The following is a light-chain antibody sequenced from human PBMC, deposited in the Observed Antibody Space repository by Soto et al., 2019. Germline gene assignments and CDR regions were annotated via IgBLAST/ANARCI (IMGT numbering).Light chain of an antibody. CDR3: QQYNNCPPLT. Sequence: EIVMTQSPATLSVSPGERATLSCRASQSVSSNLAWYQQKPGQAPRLLIYGASTRATGIPARFSGSGSGTDSTLTISSLQSEEFAVYYCQQYNNCPPLTFGGGTKVEIK. CDR2: GAS. CDR1: QSVSSN. J-gene: IGKJ4*01. V-gene: IGKV3-15*01.